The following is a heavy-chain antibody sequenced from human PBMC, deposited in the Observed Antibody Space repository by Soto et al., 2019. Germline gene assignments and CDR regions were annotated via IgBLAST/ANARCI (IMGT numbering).Heavy chain of an antibody. CDR3: ARGNRPWSGYVAFDY. Sequence: ASVKVSCKASGGTFTSYGISWVRQAPGQGLEWMGWISAYNGNTNYAQKLQGRVTMTTDTSTSTAYMGLRSLRSDDTAVYYCARGNRPWSGYVAFDYWGQGTLVTVSS. CDR1: GGTFTSYG. J-gene: IGHJ4*02. V-gene: IGHV1-18*04. CDR2: ISAYNGNT. D-gene: IGHD5-12*01.